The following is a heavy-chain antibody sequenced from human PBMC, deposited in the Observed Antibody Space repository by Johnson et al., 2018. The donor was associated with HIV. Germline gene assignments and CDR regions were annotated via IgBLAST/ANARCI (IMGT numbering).Heavy chain of an antibody. J-gene: IGHJ3*02. CDR1: GFTFDDYA. V-gene: IGHV3-9*01. D-gene: IGHD4-17*01. CDR3: AKDTSPSTVTGAFDI. Sequence: VQLVESGGGVVRPGGSLRLSCAASGFTFDDYAMHWVRQAPRKGLEWVSGISWNSGSIGYVDSVKGRFTISRDNAKNSLYLQMNSLRAEDTALYYCAKDTSPSTVTGAFDIWGQGTMVTVSS. CDR2: ISWNSGSI.